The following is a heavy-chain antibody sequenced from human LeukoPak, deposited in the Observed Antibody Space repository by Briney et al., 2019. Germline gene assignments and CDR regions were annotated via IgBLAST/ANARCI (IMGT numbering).Heavy chain of an antibody. CDR3: ARVEFYYDSSGYYYWFDP. Sequence: ASVKVSCKASGYTFTSYGISWVRQAPGQGLEWMGWISAYNGNTNYAQKLQGRVTMTTDTSTSTAYMELRSLRSDDTAVYYCARVEFYYDSSGYYYWFDPWGQGTLVTVSS. J-gene: IGHJ5*02. CDR2: ISAYNGNT. V-gene: IGHV1-18*01. D-gene: IGHD3-22*01. CDR1: GYTFTSYG.